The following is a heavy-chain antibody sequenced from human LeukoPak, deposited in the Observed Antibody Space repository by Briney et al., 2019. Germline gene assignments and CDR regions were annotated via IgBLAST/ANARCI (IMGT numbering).Heavy chain of an antibody. V-gene: IGHV3-21*01. Sequence: GGSLRLSCAASGFTFSSYSMNWVRQAPGKGLEWVSSISSSSSYIYYADSVKGRFTISRDNAKNSLYLQMNSLRAEDTAVYYCARAPKYCSSTSCYLFGKWGQGTLVTVPS. CDR2: ISSSSSYI. CDR3: ARAPKYCSSTSCYLFGK. J-gene: IGHJ4*02. D-gene: IGHD2-2*01. CDR1: GFTFSSYS.